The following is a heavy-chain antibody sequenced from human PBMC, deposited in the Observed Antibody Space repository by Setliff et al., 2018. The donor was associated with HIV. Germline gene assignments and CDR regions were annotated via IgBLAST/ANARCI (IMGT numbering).Heavy chain of an antibody. CDR3: ARASREYTGYDYWYFDY. V-gene: IGHV4-30-2*01. Sequence: TSETLSLTCAVPGDSISSGGYSWSWIRQPPGKGLEWIGYIYPSGSTYYNPSLKSRVTISVDRSKNQLSLNLKSVSAADTAVYYCARASREYTGYDYWYFDYWGQGTQVTVSS. D-gene: IGHD5-12*01. CDR1: GDSISSGGYS. CDR2: IYPSGST. J-gene: IGHJ4*02.